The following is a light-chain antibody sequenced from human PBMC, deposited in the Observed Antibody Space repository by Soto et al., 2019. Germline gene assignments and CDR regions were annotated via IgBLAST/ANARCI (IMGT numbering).Light chain of an antibody. V-gene: IGKV3D-11*01. Sequence: EIVLTQSPATLSLSPGERATLSCRASQGVSSYLAWYQQKPGQAPRRLIYDASNRATGIPARFSGSGPGTDFTLTISSLEPEDFAVYYCQQRSNWPPTFGQGTRLEIK. CDR1: QGVSSY. CDR2: DAS. CDR3: QQRSNWPPT. J-gene: IGKJ5*01.